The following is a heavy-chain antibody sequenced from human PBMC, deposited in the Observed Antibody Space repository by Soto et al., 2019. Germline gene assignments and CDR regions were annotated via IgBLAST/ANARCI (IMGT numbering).Heavy chain of an antibody. V-gene: IGHV1-8*01. D-gene: IGHD2-15*01. J-gene: IGHJ4*02. CDR2: MNPDSGHA. Sequence: GASVKVSGKASGYTFTNSDINWVRQAPGQGLEWMGWMNPDSGHAAYAQKFQGRVTLTTSTSTSTVYMEMRSLGSEDTAVYYCARRPHCSGGICYYGLDNWGQGTLVTVSS. CDR1: GYTFTNSD. CDR3: ARRPHCSGGICYYGLDN.